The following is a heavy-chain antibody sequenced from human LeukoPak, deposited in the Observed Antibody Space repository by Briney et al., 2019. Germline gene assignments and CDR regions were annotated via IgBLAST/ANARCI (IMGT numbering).Heavy chain of an antibody. V-gene: IGHV4-59*01. CDR1: GGSISSYY. Sequence: SETLSLTCTVSGGSISSYYWSWIRQPPGKGLEWIGYIYYSGSTNYNPSLKSRVTISVDTSKNQFSLKLSSVTAADTAVYYCARDGISGSYDYWGQGTLVTVSS. CDR2: IYYSGST. J-gene: IGHJ4*02. CDR3: ARDGISGSYDY. D-gene: IGHD1-26*01.